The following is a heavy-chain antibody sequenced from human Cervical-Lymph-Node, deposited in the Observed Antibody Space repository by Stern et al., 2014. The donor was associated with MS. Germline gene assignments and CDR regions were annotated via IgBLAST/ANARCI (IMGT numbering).Heavy chain of an antibody. J-gene: IGHJ4*02. V-gene: IGHV1-18*01. CDR1: GYTFNTYG. CDR2: ISGYNGNT. D-gene: IGHD1-26*01. Sequence: VQLVESGAEGKKPGASVKVSCKASGYTFNTYGISWVRQAPGQGLEWMGWISGYNGNTMYAQKVQCRVTLTTDTSTSTAYMELRSLRSDDTAVYYCARDRLGGSYPFDYWGQGSLVTVSS. CDR3: ARDRLGGSYPFDY.